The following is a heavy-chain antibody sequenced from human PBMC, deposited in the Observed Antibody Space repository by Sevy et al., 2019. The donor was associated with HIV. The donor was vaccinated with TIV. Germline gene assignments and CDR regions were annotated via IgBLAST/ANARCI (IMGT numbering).Heavy chain of an antibody. CDR3: AIPGFSGYDGVDQ. CDR2: INPSGGST. CDR1: GYTFTSYS. V-gene: IGHV1-46*01. D-gene: IGHD5-12*01. Sequence: ASVKVSCKASGYTFTSYSIHWVRQAPGQGLEWMGIINPSGGSTTYAQMFQVRVTLTRDKSTSTVFLELSSLRSDDTAVYYCAIPGFSGYDGVDQWGQGTLVTVSS. J-gene: IGHJ4*02.